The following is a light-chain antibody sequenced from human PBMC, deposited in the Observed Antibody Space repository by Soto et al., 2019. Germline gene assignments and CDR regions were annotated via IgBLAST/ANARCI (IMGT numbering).Light chain of an antibody. CDR1: QSVSSNN. CDR3: PQSGSSSQFT. Sequence: EIVLTQSPGTLSLSPGERATLSCRASQSVSSNNLAWYQQKPGQAPRLLIYGASSRATGIPDRFSGSGSGTDFTLTISGLEPQDFAAYYCPQSGSSSQFTFGPGTKVHIK. V-gene: IGKV3-20*01. CDR2: GAS. J-gene: IGKJ3*01.